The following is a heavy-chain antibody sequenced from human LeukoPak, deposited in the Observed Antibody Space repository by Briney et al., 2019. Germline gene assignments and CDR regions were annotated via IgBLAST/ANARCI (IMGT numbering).Heavy chain of an antibody. D-gene: IGHD6-6*01. Sequence: SETLSLTCSVSGGTISSMYWSWIRQPPGKGLEWIGYIYYTGSTNYNPSLKSRVTMFVDMSKNQFSLRLSSVTAADTAVYYCAIHRAYSSSSPFYYWGQGTLVTVSS. CDR3: AIHRAYSSSSPFYY. CDR1: GGTISSMY. CDR2: IYYTGST. V-gene: IGHV4-59*08. J-gene: IGHJ4*02.